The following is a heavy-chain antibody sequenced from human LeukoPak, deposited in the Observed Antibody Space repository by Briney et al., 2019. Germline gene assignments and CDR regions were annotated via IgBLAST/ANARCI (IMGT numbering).Heavy chain of an antibody. CDR3: AGATSREAFDI. D-gene: IGHD2-2*01. CDR2: IYYSGST. V-gene: IGHV4-59*01. J-gene: IGHJ3*02. CDR1: GGXISDYY. Sequence: SETLSLTCTVSGGXISDYYWSWIRQPPGKGLEWIGYIYYSGSTNYTPSLKSRVTIPTNTSKTQFSLRLSSVTAADTAVYYCAGATSREAFDIWGQGTRVTVSS.